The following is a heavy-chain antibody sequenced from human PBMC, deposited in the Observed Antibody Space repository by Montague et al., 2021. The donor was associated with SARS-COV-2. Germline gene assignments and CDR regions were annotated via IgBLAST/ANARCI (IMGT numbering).Heavy chain of an antibody. J-gene: IGHJ4*03. D-gene: IGHD6-19*01. Sequence: PALVKPTQTLTLTCTFSGFSLSTSGMCVSWIRQPPGKALEWLARIDWGDDKYYSTSLKTRLTISKDTSKNQVVLTMTNMDPVDTATYYCAREYSSGVYFDYWGQGTTVTVSS. CDR3: AREYSSGVYFDY. CDR1: GFSLSTSGMC. CDR2: IDWGDDK. V-gene: IGHV2-70*11.